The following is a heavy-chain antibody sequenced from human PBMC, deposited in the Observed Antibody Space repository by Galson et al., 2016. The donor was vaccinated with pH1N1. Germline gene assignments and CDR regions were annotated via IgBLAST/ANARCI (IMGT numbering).Heavy chain of an antibody. CDR1: GFSLTTSGMR. D-gene: IGHD4-17*01. J-gene: IGHJ6*02. CDR3: ARSLYGDYVGGMDV. CDR2: IDWDDDK. V-gene: IGHV2-70*04. Sequence: PALVKPTQTLTLTCTFSGFSLTTSGMRVSWIRQAPGKALEWLARIDWDDDKFYSTSLKTRLTISKDTSRNQVVLIMTNMDPVDTATYYCARSLYGDYVGGMDVWGQGTTVTVSS.